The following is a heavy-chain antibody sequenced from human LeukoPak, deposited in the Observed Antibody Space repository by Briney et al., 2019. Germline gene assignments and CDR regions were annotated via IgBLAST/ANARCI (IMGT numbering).Heavy chain of an antibody. CDR2: IRYDGSNK. CDR1: GFTFSSYG. Sequence: GGSLRLSCAASGFTFSSYGMHWVRQAPGKGLEWVAFIRYDGSNKYYADSVKGRFTISRDNSKNTLYLQMNSLRAEDTAVYYCAKIGIGYCSGGSCYPFDYWGQGTLVTASS. D-gene: IGHD2-15*01. J-gene: IGHJ4*02. CDR3: AKIGIGYCSGGSCYPFDY. V-gene: IGHV3-30*02.